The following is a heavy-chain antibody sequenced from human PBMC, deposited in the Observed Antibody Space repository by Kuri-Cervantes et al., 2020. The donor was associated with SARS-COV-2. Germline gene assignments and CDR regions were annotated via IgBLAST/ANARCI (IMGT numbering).Heavy chain of an antibody. CDR2: INPNSGGT. D-gene: IGHD2-2*02. CDR3: ARGGKYQLLYRCEYYFDY. J-gene: IGHJ4*02. V-gene: IGHV1-2*02. Sequence: ASVKVSCKASGGTFSSYAISWVRQAPGQGLEWMGWINPNSGGTNYAQKFQGRVTMTRDTSIGTAYMELSRLRSDDTAVYYCARGGKYQLLYRCEYYFDYWGQGTLVTVSS. CDR1: GGTFSSYA.